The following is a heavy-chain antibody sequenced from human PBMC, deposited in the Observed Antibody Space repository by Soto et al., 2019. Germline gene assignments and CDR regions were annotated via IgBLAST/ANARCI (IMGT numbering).Heavy chain of an antibody. CDR1: GGSISSGGYY. D-gene: IGHD1-1*01. J-gene: IGHJ6*02. CDR2: IYYSGST. Sequence: QVQLQESGPGLVKPSQTLSLTCTVSGGSISSGGYYWSWIRQHPGKGLEWIGYIYYSGSTYYNPSLKSRVTISVDTSKNQFSLKLSSVTAADTAVYYCERDLLERTTPYGMDVWGQGTTVTVSS. V-gene: IGHV4-31*03. CDR3: ERDLLERTTPYGMDV.